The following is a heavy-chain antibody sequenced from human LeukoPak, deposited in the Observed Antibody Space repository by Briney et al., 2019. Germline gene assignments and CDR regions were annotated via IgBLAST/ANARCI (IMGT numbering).Heavy chain of an antibody. V-gene: IGHV4-31*03. Sequence: SETLSLTCTVSGGSISSGGYYWRWIRQHPGKGLEWIGYIYYSGSTYYNPSLKSRVTISVDTSKNQFSLKLSSVTAADTAVYYCARATYYYDSSGYRRPYFDYWGQGTLVTVSS. CDR2: IYYSGST. J-gene: IGHJ4*02. CDR3: ARATYYYDSSGYRRPYFDY. D-gene: IGHD3-22*01. CDR1: GGSISSGGYY.